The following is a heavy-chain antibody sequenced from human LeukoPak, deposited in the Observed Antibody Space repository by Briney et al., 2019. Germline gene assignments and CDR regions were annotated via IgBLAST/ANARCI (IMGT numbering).Heavy chain of an antibody. CDR3: ARHLPSYSSSWYGDWFDP. V-gene: IGHV4-34*01. D-gene: IGHD6-13*01. J-gene: IGHJ5*02. Sequence: SETLSLTCAVYGGSFSGYYWSWIRQPPGKGLEWIGEINHSGSTNYNPSLKSRVTISVDTSKNQFSLKLSSVTAADTAVYYCARHLPSYSSSWYGDWFDPWGQGTLVTVSS. CDR1: GGSFSGYY. CDR2: INHSGST.